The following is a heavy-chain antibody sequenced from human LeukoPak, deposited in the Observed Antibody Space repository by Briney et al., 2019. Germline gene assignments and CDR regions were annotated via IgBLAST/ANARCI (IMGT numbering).Heavy chain of an antibody. CDR1: GFTFSSYS. Sequence: GGSLRLSCAASGFTFSSYSMNWVRQAPGKGLEWVSYISSSSSTIYYADSVKGRFTISRDNAKNSLYLQMNSLIAEDTAVYYCARTNSGYVVYWGQGTLVTVSS. D-gene: IGHD1-26*01. CDR3: ARTNSGYVVY. V-gene: IGHV3-48*01. J-gene: IGHJ4*02. CDR2: ISSSSSTI.